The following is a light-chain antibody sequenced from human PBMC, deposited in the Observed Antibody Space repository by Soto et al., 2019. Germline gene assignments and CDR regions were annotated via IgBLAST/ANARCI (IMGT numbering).Light chain of an antibody. CDR2: KAS. CDR1: QRISSW. Sequence: DIQMTQSPSALSASVGDRVTITCRASQRISSWLAWYQQKPGKAPKLLIYKASTLQSGVPSRFSGSGSGTEFTLTITSLQPDDFATYYGQQYDSYSPVTFGQGTTLEIK. J-gene: IGKJ2*01. V-gene: IGKV1-5*03. CDR3: QQYDSYSPVT.